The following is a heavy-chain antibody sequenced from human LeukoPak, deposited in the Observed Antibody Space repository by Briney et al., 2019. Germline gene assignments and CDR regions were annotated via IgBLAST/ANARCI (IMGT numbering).Heavy chain of an antibody. D-gene: IGHD6-6*01. CDR2: IYYSGST. CDR3: ARGGGGVEYSRSIDP. Sequence: SETLSLTCTVSGGSISSYYWSWIRQPPGKGLEWIGYIYYSGSTNYNPSLKSRVTISVDTSKNQFSLKLSSVPAAATAVYYCARGGGGVEYSRSIDPWGQGTLVTVSS. V-gene: IGHV4-59*01. CDR1: GGSISSYY. J-gene: IGHJ5*02.